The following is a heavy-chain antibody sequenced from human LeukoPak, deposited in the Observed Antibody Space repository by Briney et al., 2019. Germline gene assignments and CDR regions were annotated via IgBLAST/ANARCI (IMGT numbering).Heavy chain of an antibody. CDR1: GGSISGSNYY. CDR3: ARVRSSNYAEYFQH. D-gene: IGHD4-11*01. V-gene: IGHV4-39*07. CDR2: VYQSGST. J-gene: IGHJ1*01. Sequence: SETLSLTCTVSGGSISGSNYYWGWIRQPPGKGLEWIGSVYQSGSTNYNPSLKSRVTISVDTSKNQFSLKLSSVTAADTAVYYCARVRSSNYAEYFQHWGQGTLVTVSS.